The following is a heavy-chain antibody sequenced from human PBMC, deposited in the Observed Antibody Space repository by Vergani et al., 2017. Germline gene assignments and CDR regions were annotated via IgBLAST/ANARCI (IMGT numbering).Heavy chain of an antibody. V-gene: IGHV4-39*01. CDR1: GGSISSSSYY. CDR2: IYYSGNT. J-gene: IGHJ6*02. D-gene: IGHD2-2*03. Sequence: QLQLQESCPGLVKPSETLSLTCTVSGGSISSSSYYWGWLRQPPGKGLEWIGSIYYSGNTYYNPSLKSRVTISVDTSKNQFSLKLRAVTAANTAVYYCARLDEYGIDVWGQGTTVTVAS. CDR3: ARLDEYGIDV.